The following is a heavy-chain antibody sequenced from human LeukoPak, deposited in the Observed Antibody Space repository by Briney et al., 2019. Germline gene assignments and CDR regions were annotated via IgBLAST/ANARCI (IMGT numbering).Heavy chain of an antibody. D-gene: IGHD3-10*01. J-gene: IGHJ4*02. Sequence: PSQTLSLTCTVSGGSISSGSYYWSWIRQPAGKGLEWIGRFYTSGSTNYNPSLKSRVTISVDTSKNQFSLKLSSVTAADTAVYYCAREDGINGFFDYWGQGTLVTVSS. CDR1: GGSISSGSYY. CDR2: FYTSGST. CDR3: AREDGINGFFDY. V-gene: IGHV4-61*02.